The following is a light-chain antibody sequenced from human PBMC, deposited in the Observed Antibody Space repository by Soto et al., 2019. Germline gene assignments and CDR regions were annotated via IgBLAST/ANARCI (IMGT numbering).Light chain of an antibody. CDR1: QSVLTNSNNKNF. CDR3: QQYYDAPFT. V-gene: IGKV4-1*01. CDR2: WAS. J-gene: IGKJ4*01. Sequence: DIVMTQSPDSLAVSLGERATINCKSSQSVLTNSNNKNFLAWYQQKPGQPPKLLIYWASIRESGVPDRFSGTGSGTEFTLTISSLQAEDVAVYYCQQYYDAPFTFGGGTKVEIK.